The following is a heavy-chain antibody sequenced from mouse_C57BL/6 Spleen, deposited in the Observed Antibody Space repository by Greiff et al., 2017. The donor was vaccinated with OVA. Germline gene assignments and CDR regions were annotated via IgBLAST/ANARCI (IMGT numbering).Heavy chain of an antibody. V-gene: IGHV1-81*01. CDR1: GYTFTSYG. CDR2: IYPRSGNT. Sequence: VQLQQSGAELARPGASVKLSCKASGYTFTSYGISWVKQRTGQGLEWIGEIYPRSGNTYYNEKFKGKATLTADKSSSTAYMELRSLTSEDSAVYFCARGVAAQATESAMDYWGQGTSVTVSS. CDR3: ARGVAAQATESAMDY. D-gene: IGHD3-2*02. J-gene: IGHJ4*01.